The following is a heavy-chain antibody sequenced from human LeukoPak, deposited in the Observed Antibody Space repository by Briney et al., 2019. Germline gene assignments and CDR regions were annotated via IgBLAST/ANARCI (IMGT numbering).Heavy chain of an antibody. D-gene: IGHD3-3*01. J-gene: IGHJ4*02. CDR1: GVTNS. V-gene: IGHV3-23*01. Sequence: GGSLRLSCAMSGVTNSMSWVRQAPGKGLEWVSAISGSGGSTYYADPVKGRFTISRDNSKNTLYLQMNSLRAEDTAVYYCAKDPEGLLWGQGTLVTVSS. CDR3: AKDPEGLL. CDR2: ISGSGGST.